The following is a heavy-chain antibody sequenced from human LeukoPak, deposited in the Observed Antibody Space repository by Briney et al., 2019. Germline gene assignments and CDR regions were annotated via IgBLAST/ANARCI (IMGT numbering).Heavy chain of an antibody. Sequence: PGGSLRLSCAASGFTFSSYAMHWVRQAPGKGLEWVAVISYDGSNKYYADSVKGRLTISRDNSKNTLYLQMNSLRAEDTAVYYCARDYYDSSGYYLFDYWGQGTLVTVSS. V-gene: IGHV3-30-3*01. CDR1: GFTFSSYA. CDR3: ARDYYDSSGYYLFDY. CDR2: ISYDGSNK. J-gene: IGHJ4*02. D-gene: IGHD3-22*01.